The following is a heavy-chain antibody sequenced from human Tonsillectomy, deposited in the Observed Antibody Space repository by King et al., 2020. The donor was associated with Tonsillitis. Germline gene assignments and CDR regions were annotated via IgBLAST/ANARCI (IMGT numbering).Heavy chain of an antibody. V-gene: IGHV1-46*01. D-gene: IGHD6-19*01. CDR2: INPSGGST. J-gene: IGHJ6*02. CDR1: GYTFTSYY. Sequence: QLVQSGAEVKKPGASVKVSCKASGYTFTSYYMHWVRQAPGQGLEWMGIINPSGGSTSYAQKFQGRVTMTRDTSTSTVYMELSSLRSEDTAVYYCAREWGLPWLATETYYYHGMDVWGQGTTVTVSS. CDR3: AREWGLPWLATETYYYHGMDV.